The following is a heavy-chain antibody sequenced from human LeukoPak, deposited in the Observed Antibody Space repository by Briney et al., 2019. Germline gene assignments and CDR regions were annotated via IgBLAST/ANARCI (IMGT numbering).Heavy chain of an antibody. D-gene: IGHD3-3*01. CDR1: GGTFSSYA. Sequence: SVKVSCKASGGTFSSYAISWVRQAPGQGLEWMGGIIPIFGTANYAQKFQGRVTITADESTSTAYMELSSLRSEDTAVYYCARGTTFGVPTSYYFDYWGQGTLVTVSS. CDR3: ARGTTFGVPTSYYFDY. J-gene: IGHJ4*02. CDR2: IIPIFGTA. V-gene: IGHV1-69*13.